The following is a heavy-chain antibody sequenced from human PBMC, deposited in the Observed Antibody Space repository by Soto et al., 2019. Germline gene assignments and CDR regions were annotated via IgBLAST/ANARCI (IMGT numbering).Heavy chain of an antibody. CDR1: GFTFSSYW. V-gene: IGHV3-7*01. J-gene: IGHJ3*02. Sequence: PGGSLRLSCAASGFTFSSYWMSWVRQAPGKGLEWVANIKQDGSDKSYVDSVKGRFTISRDNAKNSLYLQMNSLRAEDTAVYYCARVGSGYYYDAFDIWGQGTMVTVSS. CDR3: ARVGSGYYYDAFDI. D-gene: IGHD3-22*01. CDR2: IKQDGSDK.